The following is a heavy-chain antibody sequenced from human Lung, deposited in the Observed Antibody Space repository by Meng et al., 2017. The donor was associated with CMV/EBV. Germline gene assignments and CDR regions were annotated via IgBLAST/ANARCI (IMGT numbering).Heavy chain of an antibody. CDR2: MTTSGNSI. D-gene: IGHD2-2*02. V-gene: IGHV3-48*03. Sequence: GGSLRLSCVVSGFNLRDYEVNWVRQAPGKGLEWVAYMTTSGNSIHYAASVRGRFTISRDNAQNSFFLHMDSLRVEDTAVYYCARDMDYTSAAYDYWGQGTXVTVSS. CDR1: GFNLRDYE. CDR3: ARDMDYTSAAYDY. J-gene: IGHJ4*02.